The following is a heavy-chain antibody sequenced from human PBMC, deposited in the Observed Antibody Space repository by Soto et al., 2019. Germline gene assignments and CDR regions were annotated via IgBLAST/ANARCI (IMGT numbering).Heavy chain of an antibody. D-gene: IGHD2-2*01. V-gene: IGHV1-69*02. CDR3: APSVVVVPAGPRE. J-gene: IGHJ4*02. Sequence: QVQLVQSGAEVKKPGFSVKVSCKASGGTFSSYTISWVRQAPGQGLEWMGRIIPILGIANYAQKFQGRVTITADKSTSTAYMELSSLRSEDTAVYYCAPSVVVVPAGPREWGQGTLVTVSS. CDR2: IIPILGIA. CDR1: GGTFSSYT.